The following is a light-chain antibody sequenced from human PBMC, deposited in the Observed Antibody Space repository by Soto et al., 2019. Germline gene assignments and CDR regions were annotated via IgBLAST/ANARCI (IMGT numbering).Light chain of an antibody. Sequence: DIVMTQSPDSLAVSLGERATINCKSSQSVLYSSNNKNFLAWYQQKPGQPPKLLIYWASTRESGVPDRFSGSVSGTDFALAICSLQAEDVAVYYCQEYYRASGRFGQGTRVEIK. CDR2: WAS. CDR3: QEYYRASGR. V-gene: IGKV4-1*01. CDR1: QSVLYSSNNKNF. J-gene: IGKJ1*01.